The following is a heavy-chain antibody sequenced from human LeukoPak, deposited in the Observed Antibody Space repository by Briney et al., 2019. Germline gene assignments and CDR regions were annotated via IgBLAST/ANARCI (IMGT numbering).Heavy chain of an antibody. CDR3: ARGEVGVAATPADY. Sequence: ASVKVSCKASGYTFTSYDINWVRQATGQGLEWMGWMDPNSGKTGYAQKFQGRVTMTRNTSISTAYMELSSLRSEATAVYYCARGEVGVAATPADYWRQGTLVTVSS. J-gene: IGHJ4*02. V-gene: IGHV1-8*01. CDR2: MDPNSGKT. CDR1: GYTFTSYD. D-gene: IGHD1-26*01.